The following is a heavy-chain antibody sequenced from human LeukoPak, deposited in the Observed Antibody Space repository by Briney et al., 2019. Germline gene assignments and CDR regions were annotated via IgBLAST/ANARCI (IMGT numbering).Heavy chain of an antibody. CDR3: AKEYYYDSSGYPPGAFDI. CDR1: GFTFSSYG. CDR2: ISGSGGST. D-gene: IGHD3-22*01. Sequence: GGSLRLSCAASGFTFSSYGMSWVRQAPGKGLEWVSAISGSGGSTYYADSVKGRFTISRDNSKNTLYLQMNSLRAEDTAVYYCAKEYYYDSSGYPPGAFDIWGQGTMVTVSS. V-gene: IGHV3-23*01. J-gene: IGHJ3*02.